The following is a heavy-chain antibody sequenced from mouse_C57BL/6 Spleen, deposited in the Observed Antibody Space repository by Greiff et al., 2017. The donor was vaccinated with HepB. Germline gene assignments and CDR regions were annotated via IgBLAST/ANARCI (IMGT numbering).Heavy chain of an antibody. V-gene: IGHV10-1*01. CDR3: VRHDYFDY. CDR1: GISFNTYA. J-gene: IGHJ2*01. Sequence: GISFNTYAMNWVRQAPGKGLEWVARIRSKSNNYATYYADSVKDRFTISRDDSESMLYLQMNNLKTEDTAMYYCVRHDYFDYWGQGTTLTVSS. CDR2: IRSKSNNYAT.